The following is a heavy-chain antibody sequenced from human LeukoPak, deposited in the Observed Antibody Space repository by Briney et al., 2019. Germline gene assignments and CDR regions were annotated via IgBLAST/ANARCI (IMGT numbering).Heavy chain of an antibody. V-gene: IGHV3-30*02. CDR1: GFTFSGYG. D-gene: IGHD2-15*01. J-gene: IGHJ4*02. Sequence: GGSLRLSCAASGFTFSGYGMHWVRQAPGKRLEWVAFIRFDGSNKYYADSVKGRFTISRDNSKNTLYLQMNSLRAEDTAVYYCAKDLYCSGGSCYFGQGTLVTV. CDR3: AKDLYCSGGSCY. CDR2: IRFDGSNK.